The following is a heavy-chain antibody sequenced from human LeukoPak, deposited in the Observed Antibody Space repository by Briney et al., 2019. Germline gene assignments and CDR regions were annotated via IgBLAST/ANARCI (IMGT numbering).Heavy chain of an antibody. CDR2: INSDGSEK. CDR1: GFTFSNYG. CDR3: ASGGGWVFFN. J-gene: IGHJ4*02. Sequence: GGSLRLSCAASGFTFSNYGMSWVRQSPGRGLEWVAHINSDGSEKNYVDSVKGRFTISRDNARNSQFLHMNSLRAEDTAVYYCASGGGWVFFNWGRGTLVTVSS. D-gene: IGHD6-19*01. V-gene: IGHV3-7*01.